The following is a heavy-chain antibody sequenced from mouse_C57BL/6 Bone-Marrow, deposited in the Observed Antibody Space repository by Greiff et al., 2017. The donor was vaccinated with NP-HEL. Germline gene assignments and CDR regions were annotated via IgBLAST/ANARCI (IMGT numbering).Heavy chain of an antibody. CDR1: GYTFTDYE. J-gene: IGHJ3*01. D-gene: IGHD2-1*01. Sequence: QVQLKESGAELVRPGASVTLSCKASGYTFTDYEMHWVKQTPVHGLEWIGAIDPETGGTAYNQKFKGKAILTADKSSSTAYMELRSLTSEDSAVYYCTRSYGNSFAYWGQGTLVTVSA. CDR2: IDPETGGT. V-gene: IGHV1-15*01. CDR3: TRSYGNSFAY.